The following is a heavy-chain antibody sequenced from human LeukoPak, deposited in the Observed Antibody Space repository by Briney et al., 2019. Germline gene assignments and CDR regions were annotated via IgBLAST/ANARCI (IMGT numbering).Heavy chain of an antibody. CDR3: ARALTIFGVVVGY. J-gene: IGHJ4*02. Sequence: PGGSLRLSCAASGFTISSYSMNWVRQAPGKGLEWVSSISSSSSYIYYADSVKGRFTISRDNAKNSLYLQMNSLRAEDTAVYYCARALTIFGVVVGYWGQGTLVTVSS. CDR1: GFTISSYS. V-gene: IGHV3-21*01. CDR2: ISSSSSYI. D-gene: IGHD3-3*01.